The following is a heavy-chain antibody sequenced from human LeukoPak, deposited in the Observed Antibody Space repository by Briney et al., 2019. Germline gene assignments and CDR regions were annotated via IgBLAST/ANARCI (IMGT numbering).Heavy chain of an antibody. CDR2: IYYSGST. V-gene: IGHV4-30-4*08. J-gene: IGHJ3*02. Sequence: SETLSLTCTVSGGSISSGDYYWSWIRQPPGKGLEWIGYIYYSGSTYYNPSLKSRVTISVDTSKNQFSLKLSSVTAADTAVYYCAYYDFWSGDPAFDIWGQGTMVTVYS. D-gene: IGHD3-3*01. CDR3: AYYDFWSGDPAFDI. CDR1: GGSISSGDYY.